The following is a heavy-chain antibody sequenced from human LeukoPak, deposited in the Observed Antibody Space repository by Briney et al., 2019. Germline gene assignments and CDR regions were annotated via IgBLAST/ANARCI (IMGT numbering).Heavy chain of an antibody. CDR3: ASNRYFDD. J-gene: IGHJ4*02. Sequence: GRSLRLSCAASGFTFSTYWKSWVGQPPGKGLEWVANIKQDGSDKYCVSSVKGRFTISRDNAKNSLYLQMNSLRAEDTAVYYCASNRYFDDWGQGTLVTVSS. CDR1: GFTFSTYW. CDR2: IKQDGSDK. V-gene: IGHV3-7*01.